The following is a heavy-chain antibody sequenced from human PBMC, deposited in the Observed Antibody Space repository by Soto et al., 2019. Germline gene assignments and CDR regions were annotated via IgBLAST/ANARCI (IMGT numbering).Heavy chain of an antibody. J-gene: IGHJ3*02. Sequence: QVQLVQSVAEVKKPGSSVKVSCKASGGTFSSYAISWVRQAPGQGLEWMGGIIPIFGTANYAQKFQGRVTSTADESTSTAYMELSRLIAEDTAVYYGARGMGSGSYLGHDAFDIWGQGTMVTVSS. D-gene: IGHD1-26*01. V-gene: IGHV1-69*12. CDR1: GGTFSSYA. CDR3: ARGMGSGSYLGHDAFDI. CDR2: IIPIFGTA.